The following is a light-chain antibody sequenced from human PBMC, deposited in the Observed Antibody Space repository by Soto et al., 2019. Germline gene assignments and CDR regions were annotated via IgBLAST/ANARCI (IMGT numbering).Light chain of an antibody. CDR2: GAS. CDR1: KSASSN. V-gene: IGKV3-15*01. J-gene: IGKJ1*01. Sequence: EIVMTQSPDTLSVSPGEIATLSCRASKSASSNLAWYQHKPGQAPRPLIYGASTRASGIPARFSGSGSGTEITLTISSLQSEDFAVYSCQQYNNWPPWTVGQGTKVEIK. CDR3: QQYNNWPPWT.